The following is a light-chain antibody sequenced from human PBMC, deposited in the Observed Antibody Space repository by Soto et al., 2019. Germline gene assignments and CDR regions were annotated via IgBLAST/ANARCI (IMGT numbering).Light chain of an antibody. CDR1: SSDVGGYNY. V-gene: IGLV2-14*03. J-gene: IGLJ2*01. Sequence: QSALTQPASVSGSPGQSITISCTGTSSDVGGYNYVSWYQQHPGKAPKLMIYDVTSRPSGVSHRFSGSKSGNTASLIISGLLAEDEADYYCTSYTTNKTPLFGGGTKLTVL. CDR2: DVT. CDR3: TSYTTNKTPL.